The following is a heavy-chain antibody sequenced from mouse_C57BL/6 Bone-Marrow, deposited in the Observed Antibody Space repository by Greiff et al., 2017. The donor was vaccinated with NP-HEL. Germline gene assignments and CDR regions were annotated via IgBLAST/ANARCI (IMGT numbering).Heavy chain of an antibody. V-gene: IGHV1-78*01. Sequence: VQLKQSDAALVQPGASVKISCKVSDYTFTDHTIPWMNQRPEQGLEWIGYIYPRDGSPKYNEKFNGKATLTADKSSSTAYMQLNSLTSEDSAVYFCARARYYYGSLFAYWGQGTLVTVSA. D-gene: IGHD1-1*01. CDR3: ARARYYYGSLFAY. CDR2: IYPRDGSP. CDR1: DYTFTDHT. J-gene: IGHJ3*01.